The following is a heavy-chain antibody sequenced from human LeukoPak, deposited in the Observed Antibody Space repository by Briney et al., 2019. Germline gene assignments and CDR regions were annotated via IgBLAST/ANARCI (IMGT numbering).Heavy chain of an antibody. CDR3: AKNGYSSSWYGNWFDS. Sequence: GGSLRLSCAASGFTFSSYGMHWVRQAPGKGLEWVAVIWYDGSNKYYADSVQGRFTISRDNSRNTLYLQMNSLRAEDTAVYYCAKNGYSSSWYGNWFDSWGQGTVVTVSS. CDR1: GFTFSSYG. CDR2: IWYDGSNK. J-gene: IGHJ5*01. V-gene: IGHV3-33*06. D-gene: IGHD6-13*01.